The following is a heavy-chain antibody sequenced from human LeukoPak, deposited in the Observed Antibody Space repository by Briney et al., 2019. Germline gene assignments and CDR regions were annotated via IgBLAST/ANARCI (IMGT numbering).Heavy chain of an antibody. J-gene: IGHJ4*02. CDR3: ANEITIFGVVTRRAFDC. CDR1: GFTFSDYY. D-gene: IGHD3-3*01. V-gene: IGHV3-11*04. Sequence: GGSLRLSCAASGFTFSDYYMSWIRQAPGKGLEWVSYSSGSGSTIYYADSVKGRFTISRDNAKNSLYLQMNSLRAEDTAVYYCANEITIFGVVTRRAFDCWGQGTLVTVSS. CDR2: SSGSGSTI.